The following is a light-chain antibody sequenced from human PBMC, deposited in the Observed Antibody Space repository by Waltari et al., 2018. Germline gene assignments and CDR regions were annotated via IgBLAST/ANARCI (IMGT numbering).Light chain of an antibody. CDR2: EVS. CDR1: SSDVGNYNR. Sequence: QSALTQPASVSGSAGQAINISCTGTSSDVGNYNRVSWYQQHPGKAPKLMIYEVSNRPSGVSNRFSGSKSGNTASLTISGLQAEDEADYHCCSYASGTTPYVFGTGTKVTVL. V-gene: IGLV2-23*02. CDR3: CSYASGTTPYV. J-gene: IGLJ1*01.